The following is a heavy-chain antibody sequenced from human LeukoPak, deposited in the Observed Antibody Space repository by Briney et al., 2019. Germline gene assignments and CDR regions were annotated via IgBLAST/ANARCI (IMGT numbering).Heavy chain of an antibody. CDR2: ISGSGGST. D-gene: IGHD3-22*01. CDR3: AKDYYDSSGYYLSAFDI. V-gene: IGHV3-23*01. CDR1: GFTFGDYA. J-gene: IGHJ3*02. Sequence: PGGSLRLSCAVSGFTFGDYAMSWVRQAPGKGLEWVSAISGSGGSTYYADSVKGRFTISRDNSKNTLYLQMNSLRAEDTAVYYCAKDYYDSSGYYLSAFDIWGQGTMVTVSS.